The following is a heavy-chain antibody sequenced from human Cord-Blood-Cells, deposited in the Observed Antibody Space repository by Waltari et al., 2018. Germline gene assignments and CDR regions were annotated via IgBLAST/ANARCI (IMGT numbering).Heavy chain of an antibody. CDR3: ARQASDGDFDY. J-gene: IGHJ4*02. CDR1: GGSISSSSYY. CDR2: IYYSGST. Sequence: QLQLQESGPGLVKPSETLSLTYTVSGGSISSSSYYLGGIRQPPGKGLEWIGSIYYSGSTYYNPSLKSRVTISVDTSKNQFSLKLSSVTAADTAVYYCARQASDGDFDYWGQGTLVTVSS. V-gene: IGHV4-39*01. D-gene: IGHD3-10*01.